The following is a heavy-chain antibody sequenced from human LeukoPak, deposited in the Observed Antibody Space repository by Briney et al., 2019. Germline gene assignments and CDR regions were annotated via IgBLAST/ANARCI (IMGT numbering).Heavy chain of an antibody. D-gene: IGHD3-10*01. CDR1: GYTFSRYW. V-gene: IGHV3-74*01. Sequence: GGSLRLSCAASGYTFSRYWMHWVRQGPGKGLVWVSRINEDGSSTSYAESVRGRFTISRDNAKDTLYLQMNSLRAEDAAVYYCTTDTFGARDSWGQGTLVTVSS. CDR2: INEDGSST. CDR3: TTDTFGARDS. J-gene: IGHJ4*02.